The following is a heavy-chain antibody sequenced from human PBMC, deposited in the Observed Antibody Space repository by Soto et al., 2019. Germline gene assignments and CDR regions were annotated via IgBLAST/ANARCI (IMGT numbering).Heavy chain of an antibody. CDR1: GGSLSGYY. V-gene: IGHV4-34*01. CDR2: VKDGGHT. D-gene: IGHD5-12*01. Sequence: QVQLQQWGAGLLKPSETLSLNCAVTGGSLSGYYWSWIRQPPGKGLEWIGEVKDGGHTNSSPSLRGRVTISSDTSNIQFSLRLNSVTAADTGVYYCARGQEGVVATHWDQGSLVTVSS. J-gene: IGHJ4*02. CDR3: ARGQEGVVATH.